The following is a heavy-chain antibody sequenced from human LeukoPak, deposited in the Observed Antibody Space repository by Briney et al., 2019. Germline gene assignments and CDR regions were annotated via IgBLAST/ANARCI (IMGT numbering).Heavy chain of an antibody. CDR1: GYTFTGYY. D-gene: IGHD2-21*01. V-gene: IGHV1-2*02. Sequence: GASVKVSCKASGYTFTGYYMHWVRQAPGQGREWMGWINPNRGGTNYAQKFKVRVTMTRSPSISPANMELSRLRSDDTAVYYSARGIVVVIAIIPMDVWGKGTTVTVSS. CDR3: ARGIVVVIAIIPMDV. CDR2: INPNRGGT. J-gene: IGHJ6*03.